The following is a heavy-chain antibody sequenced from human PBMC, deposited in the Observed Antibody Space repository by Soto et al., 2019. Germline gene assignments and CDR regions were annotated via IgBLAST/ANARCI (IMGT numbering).Heavy chain of an antibody. CDR2: IYYSGST. J-gene: IGHJ4*02. D-gene: IGHD1-20*01. CDR3: ASSPVVYNWNYFDY. CDR1: GGSISSSSYY. Sequence: SETLSLTCTVSGGSISSSSYYWGWIRQPPGKGLEWIGSIYYSGSTYYNPSLKSRVTISVDTSKNQFSLKLSSVTAADTAVYYCASSPVVYNWNYFDYWGQGTLVTVSS. V-gene: IGHV4-39*01.